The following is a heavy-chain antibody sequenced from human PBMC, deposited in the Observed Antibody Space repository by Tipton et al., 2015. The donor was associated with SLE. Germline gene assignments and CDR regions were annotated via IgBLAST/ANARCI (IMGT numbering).Heavy chain of an antibody. D-gene: IGHD1-14*01. Sequence: LVKPTETLSLTCTVSGGSISSHYWSWIRQPPGKGLEWIGYIYYSGSTNYNPSLKSRVTISVDTSKNQFSLKVTSVTAADTAVYYCARHPITGFDMDVWGQGTTVTVSS. CDR3: ARHPITGFDMDV. CDR2: IYYSGST. V-gene: IGHV4-59*08. J-gene: IGHJ6*02. CDR1: GGSISSHY.